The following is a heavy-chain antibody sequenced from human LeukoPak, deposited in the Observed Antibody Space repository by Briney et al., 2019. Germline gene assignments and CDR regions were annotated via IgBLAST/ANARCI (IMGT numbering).Heavy chain of an antibody. Sequence: SETLSLTCTVSGGSISSSSYYWGWIRRPPGKGLEWIGNIYYSGSTNYNPSLKSRVTISVDTSKNQFSLKLSSVTAADTAVYYCARVRAVVIPIEDAFDIWGQGTMVTVSS. D-gene: IGHD3-16*02. V-gene: IGHV4-39*07. J-gene: IGHJ3*02. CDR2: IYYSGST. CDR3: ARVRAVVIPIEDAFDI. CDR1: GGSISSSSYY.